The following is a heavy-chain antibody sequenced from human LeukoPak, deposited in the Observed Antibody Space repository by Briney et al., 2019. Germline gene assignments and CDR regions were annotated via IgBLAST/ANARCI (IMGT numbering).Heavy chain of an antibody. CDR3: ARDDRVVLDY. CDR2: IYYSGTT. CDR1: DGSISSGYYY. Sequence: SETLSLTCSVSDGSISSGYYYWAWIRQPPGKGPEWIGSIYYSGTTYPNPSLKSRVTISVDTSKNQFSLKLSSVTAADTAVYYCARDDRVVLDYWGQGTLVTVSS. V-gene: IGHV4-39*07. J-gene: IGHJ4*02. D-gene: IGHD2-2*01.